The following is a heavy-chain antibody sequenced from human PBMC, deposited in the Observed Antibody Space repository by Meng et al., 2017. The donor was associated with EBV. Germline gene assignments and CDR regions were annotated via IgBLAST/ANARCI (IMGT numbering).Heavy chain of an antibody. CDR1: GGPLRIEA. D-gene: IGHD3-10*01. CDR3: ASESGRGYTPDY. Sequence: QCAAEGNKSEASGKVSSKPSGGPLRIEAISWVRQAPGKGLEWLGGFLPKLGAANYAQKFHGRVSITADESTSTHYMDLSSLRSEDTAVYYCASESGRGYTPDYWGQGTLVTVSS. J-gene: IGHJ4*02. V-gene: IGHV1-69*01. CDR2: FLPKLGAA.